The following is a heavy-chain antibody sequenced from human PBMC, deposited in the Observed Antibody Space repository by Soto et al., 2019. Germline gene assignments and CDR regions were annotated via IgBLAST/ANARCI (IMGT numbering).Heavy chain of an antibody. V-gene: IGHV3-64*02. CDR3: ARGGGSDYYYYGMDV. CDR1: GFTFSSYA. Sequence: VQLVESGEGLVQPGGSLRLSCAASGFTFSSYAMHWVRQAPGKGLEYVSAISSNGGSTYYADSVKGRFTISRDNSKNTLYLQMGSLRAEDMAVYYCARGGGSDYYYYGMDVWGQGTTVTVSS. CDR2: ISSNGGST. J-gene: IGHJ6*02. D-gene: IGHD1-26*01.